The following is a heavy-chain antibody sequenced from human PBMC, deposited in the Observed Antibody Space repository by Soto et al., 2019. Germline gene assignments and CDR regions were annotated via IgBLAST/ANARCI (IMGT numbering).Heavy chain of an antibody. J-gene: IGHJ4*02. Sequence: NPSETLSLTCAVYGGSFSGYYWSWIRQPPGKGLEWIWEINNSGSTNYNPSIKSRVTISVDTSKNQFSLKLSSVTAADTAVYYCARRGITGTAASDYFYXWGQGTTCTVSX. CDR1: GGSFSGYY. CDR3: ARRGITGTAASDYFYX. D-gene: IGHD1-20*01. V-gene: IGHV4-34*01. CDR2: INNSGST.